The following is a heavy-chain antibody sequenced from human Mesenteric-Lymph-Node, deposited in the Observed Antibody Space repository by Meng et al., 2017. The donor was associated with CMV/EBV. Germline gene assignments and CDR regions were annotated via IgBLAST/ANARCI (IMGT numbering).Heavy chain of an antibody. CDR1: GFTFGDYG. CDR3: GRDSYGMDV. V-gene: IGHV3-49*04. J-gene: IGHJ6*02. CDR2: IRSKTYGATT. Sequence: GGSLRLSCSVSGFTFGDYGVNWVRQAPGKGLEWLGFIRSKTYGATTEYAASVKGRFIISRDDSKSIAYLQMNTLRAEDTAVYYCGRDSYGMDVWGQGTTVTVSS.